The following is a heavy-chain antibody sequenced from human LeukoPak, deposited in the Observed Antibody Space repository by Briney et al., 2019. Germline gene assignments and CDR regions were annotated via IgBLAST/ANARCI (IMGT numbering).Heavy chain of an antibody. J-gene: IGHJ4*02. CDR2: IYYSGST. V-gene: IGHV4-39*07. CDR3: AREWELSAFDY. Sequence: PSETLSLTCTVSGGSISSSSYYWGWIRQPPGKGLEWIGSIYYSGSTYYNPSLKSRVTISVDTSKNQFSLKLSSVTAADTAVYYCAREWELSAFDYWGQGTLVTVSS. D-gene: IGHD1-26*01. CDR1: GGSISSSSYY.